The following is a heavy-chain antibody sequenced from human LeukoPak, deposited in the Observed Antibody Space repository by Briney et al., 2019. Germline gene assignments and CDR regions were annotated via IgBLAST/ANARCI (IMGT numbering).Heavy chain of an antibody. CDR3: ARVHIAAAGSFDY. CDR2: IYHSGST. D-gene: IGHD6-13*01. Sequence: PSQTLSLTCTVSGGSISSGGYYWSWIRQHPGKGLEWIGYIYHSGSTYYNPSLKSRVTISVDTSKNQFSLKLSSVTAADTAVYYCARVHIAAAGSFDYWGQGTLVTVSS. CDR1: GGSISSGGYY. J-gene: IGHJ4*02. V-gene: IGHV4-31*03.